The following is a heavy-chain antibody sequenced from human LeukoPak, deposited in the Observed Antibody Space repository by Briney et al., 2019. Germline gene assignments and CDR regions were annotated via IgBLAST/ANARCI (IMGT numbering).Heavy chain of an antibody. CDR1: GFTFSSYA. CDR2: ISGSGGST. J-gene: IGHJ3*02. Sequence: GGSLRLSCAASGFTFSSYAMNWVRQAPGKGLEWVSTISGSGGSTYYADSVKGRFTISRDNSKNTLYLQMNSLRAEDTAVYYCAKDLRGYCSSTSCYFDAFDIWGQGTMVTVSS. CDR3: AKDLRGYCSSTSCYFDAFDI. V-gene: IGHV3-23*01. D-gene: IGHD2-2*01.